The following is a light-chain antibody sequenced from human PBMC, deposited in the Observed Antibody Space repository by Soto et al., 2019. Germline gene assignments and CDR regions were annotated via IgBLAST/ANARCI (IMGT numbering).Light chain of an antibody. CDR1: SSDVGRYNY. CDR2: DVS. V-gene: IGLV2-14*01. J-gene: IGLJ2*01. Sequence: QSALTQPASVSGSPGQSITISCIGTSSDVGRYNYVSWYQQHPGKAPKLMIYDVSNRPSGVSNRFSGSKSGNTASLTISGLQAEDEADYYCSSYTSSSTVVFGGGTKLTVL. CDR3: SSYTSSSTVV.